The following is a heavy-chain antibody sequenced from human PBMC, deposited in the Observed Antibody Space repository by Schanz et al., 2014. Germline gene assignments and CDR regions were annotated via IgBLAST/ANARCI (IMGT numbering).Heavy chain of an antibody. J-gene: IGHJ4*02. CDR3: AKNQYDDVDLSSFYFDF. D-gene: IGHD3-10*02. CDR1: GFTFSSYA. CDR2: IGVDGTTT. Sequence: EVQLVESGGDLVQPGGSLRLSCSASGFTFSSYAMSWVRQAPGKGLEWVSVIGVDGTTTYYADSVKGRFTISRDSSKNTLYLQMNSLRPEDTAIYYCAKNQYDDVDLSSFYFDFWGQGTLVTVSS. V-gene: IGHV3-23*04.